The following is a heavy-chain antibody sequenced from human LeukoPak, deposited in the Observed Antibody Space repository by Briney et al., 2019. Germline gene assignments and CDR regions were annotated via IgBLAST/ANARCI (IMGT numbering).Heavy chain of an antibody. CDR3: ARDSHWFDP. V-gene: IGHV4-61*02. Sequence: SETLSLTCTVSGGSISSGSYYWSWIWQPAGKGLEWIGRIYTSGSTNYNPSLKSRVTISVDTSKNQFSLKLSSVTAADTAVYYCARDSHWFDPWGQGTLVTVSS. CDR2: IYTSGST. CDR1: GGSISSGSYY. J-gene: IGHJ5*02.